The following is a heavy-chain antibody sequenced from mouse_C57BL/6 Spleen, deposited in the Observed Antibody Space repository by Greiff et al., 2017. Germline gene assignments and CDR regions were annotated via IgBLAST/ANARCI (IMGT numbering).Heavy chain of an antibody. D-gene: IGHD2-5*01. CDR2: INPGSGGT. CDR1: GYAFTNYL. J-gene: IGHJ1*03. Sequence: VQLQQSGAELVRPGTSVKVSCKASGYAFTNYLIEWVKQRPGQGLEWIGMINPGSGGTNYNEKFKGKGTLTADKSSSTAYMQLSSLTAEDSAVYFCARGDSNAYWYFDVWGTGTTVTVSS. CDR3: ARGDSNAYWYFDV. V-gene: IGHV1-54*01.